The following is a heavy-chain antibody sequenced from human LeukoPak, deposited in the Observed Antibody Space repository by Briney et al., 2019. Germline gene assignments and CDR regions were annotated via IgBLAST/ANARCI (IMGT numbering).Heavy chain of an antibody. CDR2: INPNSGGT. Sequence: ASVRVSCTASGYTFTGYYMHWVRQAPGQGVEWMGWINPNSGGTNYAQKFQGRVTITRDTSISTAYMELSRLRSDDTAVYYCARGSMACSSTSCYYGGHWFDPWGQGTLVTVSS. J-gene: IGHJ5*02. CDR1: GYTFTGYY. CDR3: ARGSMACSSTSCYYGGHWFDP. D-gene: IGHD2-2*01. V-gene: IGHV1-2*02.